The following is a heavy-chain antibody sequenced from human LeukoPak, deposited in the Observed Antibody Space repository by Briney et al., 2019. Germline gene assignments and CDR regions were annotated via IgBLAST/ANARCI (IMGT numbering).Heavy chain of an antibody. D-gene: IGHD6-19*01. Sequence: GGSLRLSCAASGVTFSTYWMSWVRQAPGKGLEWVANIKEDGSEKYYVDSVKGRFTISRDNAKNSLYLQMNSLRPEDTGIYYCARGNVAVARNLIDFWGQGTLVTVSS. CDR1: GVTFSTYW. J-gene: IGHJ4*02. V-gene: IGHV3-7*03. CDR2: IKEDGSEK. CDR3: ARGNVAVARNLIDF.